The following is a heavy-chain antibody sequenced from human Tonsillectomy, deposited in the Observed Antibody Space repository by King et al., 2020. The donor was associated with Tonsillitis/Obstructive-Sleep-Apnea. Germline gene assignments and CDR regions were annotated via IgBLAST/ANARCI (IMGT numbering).Heavy chain of an antibody. CDR3: AKASGSYLPPFDS. V-gene: IGHV3-23*04. CDR1: GFTFSSYA. J-gene: IGHJ4*02. CDR2: ITGSGGST. D-gene: IGHD1-26*01. Sequence: VQLVESGGGLVQPGGSLRLSCAASGFTFSSYALSWVRQAPGKGLEWVSTITGSGGSTYYADSVKGRFTISRDNSKNTLYLQMNSLRAEDTAVYYCAKASGSYLPPFDSWGQGTLVTVSS.